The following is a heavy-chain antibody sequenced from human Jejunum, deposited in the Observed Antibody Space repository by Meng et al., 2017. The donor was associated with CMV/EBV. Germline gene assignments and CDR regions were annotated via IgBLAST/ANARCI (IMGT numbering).Heavy chain of an antibody. CDR3: ARGGGDPIRGVLPFDY. CDR2: INHSGST. D-gene: IGHD2-21*01. CDR1: GGSFSSYY. Sequence: VQLQAWGPGLLKPSETLSLTCGVYGGSFSSYYWSRIRQPPGKGLEWIAEINHSGSTNYNPSLKSRVTISLDTSNSHFSLKLTSVTAADTAVYFCARGGGDPIRGVLPFDYWGQGTLVTVSS. V-gene: IGHV4-34*01. J-gene: IGHJ4*02.